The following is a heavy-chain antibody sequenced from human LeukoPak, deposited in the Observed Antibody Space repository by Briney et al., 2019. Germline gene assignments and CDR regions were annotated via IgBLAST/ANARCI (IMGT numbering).Heavy chain of an antibody. D-gene: IGHD3-9*01. J-gene: IGHJ4*02. CDR2: IIPIFGTA. Sequence: VASVKVSCKASGGTFSSYAISWVRQAPGQGLEWMGGIIPIFGTANYAQKFQGRVTITADESTSTAYMELSSLRSEDTAVYYCARGYYDILTGYYKTFDYWGQGTLVTVSS. V-gene: IGHV1-69*13. CDR3: ARGYYDILTGYYKTFDY. CDR1: GGTFSSYA.